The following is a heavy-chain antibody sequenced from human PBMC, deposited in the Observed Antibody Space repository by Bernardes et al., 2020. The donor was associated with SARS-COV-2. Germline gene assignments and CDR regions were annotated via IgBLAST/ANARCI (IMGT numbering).Heavy chain of an antibody. Sequence: GGSLRLSCAASGFTFSNYGMHWVRQAPGKGLEWVAVIWYDGSNKYYADSVKGRSTVSRDSSKNTMYLQMDSLRVEDTAVYYCARDGGQQPSDYWGQGTLVTVSS. CDR2: IWYDGSNK. V-gene: IGHV3-33*01. D-gene: IGHD6-13*01. CDR3: ARDGGQQPSDY. CDR1: GFTFSNYG. J-gene: IGHJ4*02.